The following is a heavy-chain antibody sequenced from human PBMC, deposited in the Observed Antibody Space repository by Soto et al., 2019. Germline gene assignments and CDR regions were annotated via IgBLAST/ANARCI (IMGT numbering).Heavy chain of an antibody. D-gene: IGHD3-9*01. CDR3: ARHAIDILKGGYYYYGMDV. CDR2: IYYSGST. V-gene: IGHV4-39*01. J-gene: IGHJ6*02. CDR1: GGSISSSSYY. Sequence: SETLSLTCTVSGGSISSSSYYWGWIRQPPXKGLEWIGSIYYSGSTYYNPSLKSRVTISVDTSKNQFSLKLSSVTAADTAVYYCARHAIDILKGGYYYYGMDVWGQGTTVTVSS.